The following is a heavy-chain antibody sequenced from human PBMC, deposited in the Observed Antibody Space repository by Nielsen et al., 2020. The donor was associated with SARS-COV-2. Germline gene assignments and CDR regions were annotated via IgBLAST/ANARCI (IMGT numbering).Heavy chain of an antibody. Sequence: GGSLRLSCAASGFTFDDYAMHWVRQAPGKGLEWVAVISYDGSNKYYADSVKGRFTISRDNSKNTLYLQMNSLRAEDTAVYYCAREGLSMNILPDPYYGMDVWGQGTTVTVSS. CDR2: ISYDGSNK. CDR3: AREGLSMNILPDPYYGMDV. D-gene: IGHD2/OR15-2a*01. CDR1: GFTFDDYA. J-gene: IGHJ6*02. V-gene: IGHV3-30-3*01.